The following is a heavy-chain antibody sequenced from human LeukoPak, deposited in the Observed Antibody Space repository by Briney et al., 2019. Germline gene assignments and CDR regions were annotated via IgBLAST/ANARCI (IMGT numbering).Heavy chain of an antibody. J-gene: IGHJ6*02. Sequence: ASVKVSCKASGYTFTSYGISWVRQAPGQGLEWMGWISAYNGNTNYAQKLQGRVTMTTDTSTSTAYMELRSLRSDDTAVYYCARDEDGGVSWSPGYYYYGMDVWGQGTTVTVSS. CDR1: GYTFTSYG. D-gene: IGHD3-10*01. CDR3: ARDEDGGVSWSPGYYYYGMDV. V-gene: IGHV1-18*01. CDR2: ISAYNGNT.